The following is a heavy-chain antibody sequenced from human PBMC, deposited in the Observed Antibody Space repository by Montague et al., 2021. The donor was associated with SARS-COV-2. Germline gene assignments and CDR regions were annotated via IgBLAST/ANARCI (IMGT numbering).Heavy chain of an antibody. V-gene: IGHV4-4*07. CDR1: GGSIRGYY. J-gene: IGHJ4*02. D-gene: IGHD1-20*01. CDR3: VRDQGRSNWNYPDY. CDR2: IYNSGST. Sequence: SETLSLTCTVSGGSIRGYYWSWLRQSAGKGLEWIGRIYNSGSTSYNPSLKSRVTMSVDTSKNQFSLKLSSVTAADTAVYYCVRDQGRSNWNYPDYWGQGTLVTVSS.